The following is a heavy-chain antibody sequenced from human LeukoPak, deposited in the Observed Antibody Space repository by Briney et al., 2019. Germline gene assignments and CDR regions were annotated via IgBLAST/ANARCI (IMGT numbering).Heavy chain of an antibody. CDR1: GFTFDDYV. CDR2: INWNSGSI. J-gene: IGHJ4*02. Sequence: PGRSLRLSCAASGFTFDDYVMHWVRQAPGKGLEWVSGINWNSGSIGYADSVKGRFTISRDNAKNSLYLQMNSLRAEDTALYYCAKAVGGSYFVGFDYWGQGTLVTVSS. CDR3: AKAVGGSYFVGFDY. D-gene: IGHD1-26*01. V-gene: IGHV3-9*01.